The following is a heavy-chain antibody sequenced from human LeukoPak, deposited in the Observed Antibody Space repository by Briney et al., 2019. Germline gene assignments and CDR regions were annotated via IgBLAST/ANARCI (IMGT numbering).Heavy chain of an antibody. CDR1: GFTFSNYG. CDR3: ARDRLVVTADAFDI. V-gene: IGHV3-33*01. D-gene: IGHD2-21*02. Sequence: GGSLRLSCAASGFTFSNYGMHWVRQAPGKGLEWVAVIWYDGSNKYYADSVKGRFTISRDNSKNTLYLQMNSLRAEDTAVYYCARDRLVVTADAFDIWGQGTMVTVSS. J-gene: IGHJ3*02. CDR2: IWYDGSNK.